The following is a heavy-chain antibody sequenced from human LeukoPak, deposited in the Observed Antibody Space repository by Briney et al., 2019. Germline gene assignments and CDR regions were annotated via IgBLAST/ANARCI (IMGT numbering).Heavy chain of an antibody. CDR1: GGSMSSFY. Sequence: PSETLSLTCSVSGGSMSSFYWSWIRQPQGKELEWIGYIYYSGNTNYSPSLKSRVTISVDTSKNQFSLKLSSVTAADTAVYYCTRGAGWYVYWGQGTLVTVSS. J-gene: IGHJ4*02. V-gene: IGHV4-59*01. CDR2: IYYSGNT. CDR3: TRGAGWYVY. D-gene: IGHD6-19*01.